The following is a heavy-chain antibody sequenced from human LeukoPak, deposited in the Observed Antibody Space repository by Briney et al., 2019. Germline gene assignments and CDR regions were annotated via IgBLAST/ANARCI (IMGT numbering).Heavy chain of an antibody. D-gene: IGHD2-15*01. CDR1: GESLNSYY. J-gene: IGHJ4*02. V-gene: IGHV4-34*01. CDR3: ARGAWATRLGS. CDR2: IYGSGTT. Sequence: PSETLPLTCAVYGESLNSYYWSWVRQPPGEGLEWIGEIYGSGTTEYNPSLKSRVTISMVPSKQQFSLSLSSVTAADTAVYYCARGAWATRLGSWGLGTPVIVSS.